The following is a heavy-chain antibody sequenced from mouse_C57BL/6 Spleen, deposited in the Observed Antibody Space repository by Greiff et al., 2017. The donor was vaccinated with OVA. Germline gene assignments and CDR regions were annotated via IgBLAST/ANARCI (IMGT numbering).Heavy chain of an antibody. CDR1: GFNIKDDY. V-gene: IGHV14-4*01. CDR3: TGGNYVAY. Sequence: VQLQQSGAELVRPGASVKLSCTASGFNIKDDYMHWVKQRPEQGLEWIGWIDPENGDTEYASKFQGKATITADTPSNTAYLQLSSLTSEDTAVYYCTGGNYVAYWGQGTLVTVSA. J-gene: IGHJ3*01. D-gene: IGHD2-1*01. CDR2: IDPENGDT.